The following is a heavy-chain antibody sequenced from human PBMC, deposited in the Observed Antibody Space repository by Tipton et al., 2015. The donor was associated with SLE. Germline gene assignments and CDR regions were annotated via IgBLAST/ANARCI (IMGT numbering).Heavy chain of an antibody. D-gene: IGHD1-1*01. CDR2: IYYSGST. V-gene: IGHV4-59*12. Sequence: TLSLTCTVSGGSISSFYWSWFRQPPGKGLEWIGYIYYSGSTNYNPSLKSRVTISVDTSKNQVSLQLNSVTPEDTAGYYCARGQLDLIDYWGQGTLVTVSS. CDR3: ARGQLDLIDY. CDR1: GGSISSFY. J-gene: IGHJ4*02.